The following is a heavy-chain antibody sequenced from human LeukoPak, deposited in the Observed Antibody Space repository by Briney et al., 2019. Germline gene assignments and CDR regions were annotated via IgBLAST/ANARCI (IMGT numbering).Heavy chain of an antibody. CDR2: IIPIFGTA. CDR3: ARVFYYGSGSYKGAFDI. Sequence: SVKVSCKASRGTFSSYAISWVRQAPGQGLEWMGGIIPIFGTANYAQKFQGRVTITADESTSTAYMELSSLRSEDTAVYYCARVFYYGSGSYKGAFDIWGQGTMVTVSS. V-gene: IGHV1-69*13. D-gene: IGHD3-10*01. CDR1: RGTFSSYA. J-gene: IGHJ3*02.